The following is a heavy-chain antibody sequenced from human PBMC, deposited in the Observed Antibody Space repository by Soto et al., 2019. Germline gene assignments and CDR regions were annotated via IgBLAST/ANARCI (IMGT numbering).Heavy chain of an antibody. CDR3: TTVESPYGDYGGGELRY. J-gene: IGHJ4*02. D-gene: IGHD4-17*01. Sequence: EVQLVESGGGLVKPGGSLRLSCAASGFTFSNAWMSWVRQAPGKGLEWVGRIKSKTDGGTTDYAAPVKGRFTISRDDSNNTLYLQMNSLKTEDTAVYYCTTVESPYGDYGGGELRYWGQGTLVTVSS. CDR1: GFTFSNAW. CDR2: IKSKTDGGTT. V-gene: IGHV3-15*01.